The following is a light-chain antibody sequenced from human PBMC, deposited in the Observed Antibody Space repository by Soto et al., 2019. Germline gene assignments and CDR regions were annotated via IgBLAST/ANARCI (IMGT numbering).Light chain of an antibody. CDR1: QSLLHITGETF. CDR3: MQSTQLPPT. J-gene: IGKJ5*01. V-gene: IGKV2D-29*02. CDR2: EVS. Sequence: DVVMTQPPLSLSVAPGQPASISCESSQSLLHITGETFLFWYLQKPGQSPQLLIYEVSTRVSGVPDRFSGSGSGTDFTLEISRVETDDVGIYYCMQSTQLPPTFGQGTRLEIK.